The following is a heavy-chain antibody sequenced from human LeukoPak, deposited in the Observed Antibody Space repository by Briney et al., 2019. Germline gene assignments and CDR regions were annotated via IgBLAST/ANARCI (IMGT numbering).Heavy chain of an antibody. Sequence: PGESLRLSCAASGFTLSSYAMSWVRQAPGKGLEWVSGISGSGGSTYYADSVKGRFIISRDNSKNTLYLQMTSLRAEDTAVYYCAKGFESGDYFDYWGQGTLVTVSS. CDR2: ISGSGGST. J-gene: IGHJ4*02. D-gene: IGHD3-10*01. CDR1: GFTLSSYA. CDR3: AKGFESGDYFDY. V-gene: IGHV3-23*01.